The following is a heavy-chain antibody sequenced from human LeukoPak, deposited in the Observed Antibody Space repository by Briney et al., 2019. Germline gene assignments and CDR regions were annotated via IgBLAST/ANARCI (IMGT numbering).Heavy chain of an antibody. V-gene: IGHV3-21*04. J-gene: IGHJ5*02. CDR1: GFTFSSYS. CDR3: AKDKRAAYYYDSSGWNWFDP. D-gene: IGHD3-22*01. CDR2: ISSSSSYI. Sequence: PGGSLRLSCAASGFTFSSYSMNWVRQAPGKGLEWVSSISSSSSYIYYADSVKGRFTISRDNAKNSLYLQMNSLRAEDTALYYCAKDKRAAYYYDSSGWNWFDPWGQGTLVTVSS.